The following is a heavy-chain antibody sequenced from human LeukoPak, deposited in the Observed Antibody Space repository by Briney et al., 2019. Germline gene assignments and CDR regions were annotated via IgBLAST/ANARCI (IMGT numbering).Heavy chain of an antibody. CDR2: ISGSGGST. CDR3: AKGFQWPGS. V-gene: IGHV3-23*01. D-gene: IGHD6-19*01. J-gene: IGHJ4*02. CDR1: GGSISSSSYY. Sequence: PSETLSLTCTVSGGSISSSSYYWGWIRQPPGKGLEWVSAISGSGGSTYYADSVKGRFTISRDNSKNTLYLQMNSLRAEDTAVYYCAKGFQWPGSWGQGTLVTVSS.